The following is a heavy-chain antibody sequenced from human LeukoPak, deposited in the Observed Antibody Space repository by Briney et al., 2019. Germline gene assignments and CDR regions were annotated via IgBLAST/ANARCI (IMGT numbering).Heavy chain of an antibody. CDR2: ISAYNGNT. CDR3: ARASGPSPYYYGSGSPYYFDY. CDR1: GYTFTSCG. D-gene: IGHD3-10*01. Sequence: ASVKVSCKASGYTFTSCGISWVRQAPGQGLEWMGWISAYNGNTNYAQKLQGRVTMTTDTSTSTAYMELRSLRSDDTAVYYCARASGPSPYYYGSGSPYYFDYWGQGTLVTVSS. V-gene: IGHV1-18*01. J-gene: IGHJ4*02.